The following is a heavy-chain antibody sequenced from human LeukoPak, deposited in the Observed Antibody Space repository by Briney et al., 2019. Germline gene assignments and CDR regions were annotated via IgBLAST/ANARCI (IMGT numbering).Heavy chain of an antibody. V-gene: IGHV3-74*01. J-gene: IGHJ4*02. Sequence: GGSLRLSCAASGFTFSSSWMHWVRQAPGKGLVWVSRINSDGSTTNYADSVKGRFIISRDNAKNTLYLQMNSLRAEDTAVNYCTRPESSSSLACDHWGQGTLVTVSS. CDR3: TRPESSSSLACDH. D-gene: IGHD2-2*01. CDR2: INSDGSTT. CDR1: GFTFSSSW.